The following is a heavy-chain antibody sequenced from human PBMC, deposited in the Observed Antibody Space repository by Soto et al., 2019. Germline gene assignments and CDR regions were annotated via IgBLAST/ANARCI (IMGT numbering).Heavy chain of an antibody. V-gene: IGHV3-23*01. Sequence: PGGSLRLSCAASGFTFSNYAMSWVRQAPGKGLEWVSALSGGGDRIHSADSVKGRFTISRDNSKNTLYLQMNSLRAEDTAVYYCAKDRGWLAERYYYGMDVWGQGTTVTVSS. CDR2: LSGGGDRI. D-gene: IGHD6-19*01. CDR1: GFTFSNYA. J-gene: IGHJ6*02. CDR3: AKDRGWLAERYYYGMDV.